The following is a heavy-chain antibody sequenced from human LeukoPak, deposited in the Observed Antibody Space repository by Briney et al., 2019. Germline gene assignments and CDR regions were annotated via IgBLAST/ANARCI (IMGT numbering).Heavy chain of an antibody. CDR3: SRDVRYSSGWYRGNHYGMDV. CDR1: VFAFDDYT. CDR2: VTWDGITT. V-gene: IGHV3-43*01. Sequence: GGSLRLSCAASVFAFDDYTMHWVRQTPGKGLEWISLVTWDGITTYYADSVKGRFTISRDNSKNSLYLQMNSLRTEDTAFYYCSRDVRYSSGWYRGNHYGMDVWGQGTTVTVSS. D-gene: IGHD6-19*01. J-gene: IGHJ6*02.